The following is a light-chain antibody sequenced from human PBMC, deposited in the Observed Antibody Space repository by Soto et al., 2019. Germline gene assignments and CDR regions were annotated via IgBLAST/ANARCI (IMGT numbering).Light chain of an antibody. CDR1: QSVSSN. J-gene: IGKJ4*01. V-gene: IGKV3-11*01. CDR2: DAS. CDR3: QQRSNWPT. Sequence: EIVMTQSPATLSVSPGERATLSCRASQSVSSNLSWYQQKPGHAPRLLIYDASNRATGIPARFSGSGSGTDFTLTISSLEPEDFAVYYCQQRSNWPTFGGGTKVEIK.